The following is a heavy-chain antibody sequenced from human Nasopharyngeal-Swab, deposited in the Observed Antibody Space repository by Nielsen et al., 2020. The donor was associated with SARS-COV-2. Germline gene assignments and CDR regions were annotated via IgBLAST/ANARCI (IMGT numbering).Heavy chain of an antibody. CDR3: ASSDYYDSSSYSHFDF. V-gene: IGHV3-7*01. D-gene: IGHD3-22*01. Sequence: GESLKISCAASGFTFRSYWMSLVRQAPGKGLEWVDNIKQNGIEKYYVDSVKGRFTISRDNAKKSLYLQMNSLRAEDTAVYYCASSDYYDSSSYSHFDFWGRGTLVTISS. CDR2: IKQNGIEK. CDR1: GFTFRSYW. J-gene: IGHJ4*02.